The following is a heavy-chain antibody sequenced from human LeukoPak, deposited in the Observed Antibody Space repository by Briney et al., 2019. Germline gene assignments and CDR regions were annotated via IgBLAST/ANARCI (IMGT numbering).Heavy chain of an antibody. Sequence: SETLSLTCTVSGGSISSYYWSWLRQPPGKGLEWIGYIYYSGSTNYNPSLKSRVTISVDTSKNQFSLKLSSVTAADTAVYYCARQDLLSFGELSPFDYWGQGTLVTVSS. J-gene: IGHJ4*02. CDR3: ARQDLLSFGELSPFDY. D-gene: IGHD3-10*01. CDR2: IYYSGST. CDR1: GGSISSYY. V-gene: IGHV4-59*08.